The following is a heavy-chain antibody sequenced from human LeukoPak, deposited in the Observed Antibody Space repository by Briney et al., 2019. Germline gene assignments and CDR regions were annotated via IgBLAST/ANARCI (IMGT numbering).Heavy chain of an antibody. CDR3: ARDEYSYSSSWYGFDP. CDR2: IYYSGST. D-gene: IGHD6-13*01. J-gene: IGHJ5*02. CDR1: GGSISSYY. V-gene: IGHV4-59*01. Sequence: SETLSLTCTVSGGSISSYYWSWTRQPPGKGLEWIGYIYYSGSTNYNPSLKSRVTISVDTSKNQFSLKLSSVTAADTAVYYCARDEYSYSSSWYGFDPWGQGTLVTVSS.